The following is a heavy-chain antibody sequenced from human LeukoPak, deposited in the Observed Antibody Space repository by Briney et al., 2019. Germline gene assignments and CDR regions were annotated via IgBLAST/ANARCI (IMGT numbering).Heavy chain of an antibody. CDR1: GASISSGDYS. V-gene: IGHV4-30-2*01. D-gene: IGHD3-3*01. J-gene: IGHJ4*02. CDR2: IYHSGST. CDR3: ARLGFWSGFDY. Sequence: PSQTLSLTCAVSGASISSGDYSWSWIRQPPGKGLEWIGYIYHSGSTTYNPSLKSRLTISLDRSNNQFSLKLSSVTAADTAVYYCARLGFWSGFDYWGQGTLVTVSS.